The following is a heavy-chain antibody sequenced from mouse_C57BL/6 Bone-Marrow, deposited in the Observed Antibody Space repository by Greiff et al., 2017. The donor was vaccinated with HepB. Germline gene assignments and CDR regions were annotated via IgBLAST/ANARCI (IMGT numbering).Heavy chain of an antibody. CDR1: GYSITSGYY. D-gene: IGHD1-1*01. V-gene: IGHV3-6*01. CDR2: ISYDGSN. J-gene: IGHJ2*01. CDR3: AESYYGSSYGYFDY. Sequence: DVKLQESGPGLVKPSQSLSLTCSVTGYSITSGYYWNWIRQFPGNKLEWMGYISYDGSNNYNPSLKNRISITRDTSKNQFFLKLNSVTTEDTATYYCAESYYGSSYGYFDYWGQGTTLTVSS.